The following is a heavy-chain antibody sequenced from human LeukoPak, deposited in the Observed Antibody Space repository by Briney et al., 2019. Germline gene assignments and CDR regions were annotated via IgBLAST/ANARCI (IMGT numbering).Heavy chain of an antibody. Sequence: PGGSLRLSCAASGFTFSSYGMHWVRQAPGKGLEWVAVIWYDGSNKYYADSVKGRFTISRDNSKNTLYLQMNSLRAEDTAVDYCAREVGIFVAGAVSTQYMDVWGKGTTVTVSS. CDR1: GFTFSSYG. V-gene: IGHV3-33*01. CDR2: IWYDGSNK. CDR3: AREVGIFVAGAVSTQYMDV. J-gene: IGHJ6*03. D-gene: IGHD3-3*01.